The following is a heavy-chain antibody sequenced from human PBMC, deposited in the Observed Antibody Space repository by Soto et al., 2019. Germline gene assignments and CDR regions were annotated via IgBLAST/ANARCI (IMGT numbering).Heavy chain of an antibody. D-gene: IGHD3-22*01. J-gene: IGHJ4*02. CDR1: GGPISSSSYY. V-gene: IGHV4-39*01. Sequence: SETLSRTCTVSGGPISSSSYYGGWIRQPPGKGLEWIGSIYYSGSTYYNPSLKSRITISVDTSKNQFSLRLSSVTAADTAVYYCANYYDSSGLDFWGQGTLVTVSS. CDR2: IYYSGST. CDR3: ANYYDSSGLDF.